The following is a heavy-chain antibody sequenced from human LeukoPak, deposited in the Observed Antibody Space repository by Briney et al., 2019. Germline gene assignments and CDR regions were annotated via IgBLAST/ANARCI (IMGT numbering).Heavy chain of an antibody. CDR1: GFTFNIYY. Sequence: GSLRLSCAASGFTFNIYYMNWVRQAPGKGLEWVSTISGSAGSTYYADSVKGRFTISRDNSKNTLYLQMNSLRAEDTAVYYCAKARGEQNGGSNYWGQGTLVTVSS. J-gene: IGHJ4*02. D-gene: IGHD2-15*01. CDR3: AKARGEQNGGSNY. CDR2: ISGSAGST. V-gene: IGHV3-23*01.